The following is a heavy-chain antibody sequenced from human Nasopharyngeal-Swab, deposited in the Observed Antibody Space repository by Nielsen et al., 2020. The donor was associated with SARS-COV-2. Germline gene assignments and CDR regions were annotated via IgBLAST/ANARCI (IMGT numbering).Heavy chain of an antibody. Sequence: SVKVSCKASGGTFSSYAISWVRQAPGQGLEWMGRIIPLLGIANYAQKFQGRVTITADKSTSTAYMELSSLRSEDTAVYYCRRMANWGDVDYWGQGTLVTVSS. V-gene: IGHV1-69*04. D-gene: IGHD3-16*01. J-gene: IGHJ4*02. CDR2: IIPLLGIA. CDR1: GGTFSSYA. CDR3: RRMANWGDVDY.